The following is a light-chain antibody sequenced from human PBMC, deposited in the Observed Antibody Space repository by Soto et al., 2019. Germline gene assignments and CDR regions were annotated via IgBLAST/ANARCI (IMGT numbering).Light chain of an antibody. J-gene: IGKJ1*01. CDR2: KAS. CDR3: QHYNSYSEA. CDR1: QTISSW. V-gene: IGKV1-5*03. Sequence: DIQMTQSPSTLSGSVGDRVTITCRASQTISSWLAWYQQKPGKAPKLLIYKASTLKSGVPSRFSGSGSGTEFTLTISSLQPHDFATYYCQHYNSYSEAFGQVTKVELK.